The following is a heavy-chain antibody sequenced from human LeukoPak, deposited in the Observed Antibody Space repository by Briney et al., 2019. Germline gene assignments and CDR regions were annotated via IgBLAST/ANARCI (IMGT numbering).Heavy chain of an antibody. D-gene: IGHD3-3*01. V-gene: IGHV3-30*18. CDR3: AKSRYDFWSGYYTNYGMDV. Sequence: GRSLRLSCAASGFTFSSYGMHWVRQAPGKGLEWVAVISYDGSNKYYADSVKGRFTISRDNSKNTLYLQMNSLRAEDTAVYYCAKSRYDFWSGYYTNYGMDVWGQGTTVTVSS. CDR2: ISYDGSNK. J-gene: IGHJ6*02. CDR1: GFTFSSYG.